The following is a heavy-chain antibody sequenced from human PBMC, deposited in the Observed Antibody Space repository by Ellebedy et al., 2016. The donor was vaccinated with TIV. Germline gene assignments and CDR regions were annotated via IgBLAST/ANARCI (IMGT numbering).Heavy chain of an antibody. V-gene: IGHV1-69*13. CDR3: ARATVRGWGDYEGGYYYGMDV. CDR2: IIPIFGTA. CDR1: GGTFSSYA. D-gene: IGHD3-10*01. Sequence: SVKVSXXASGGTFSSYAISWVRQAPGQGLEWMGGIIPIFGTANYAQKFQGRVTITADESTSTAYMELSSLRSEDTAVYYCARATVRGWGDYEGGYYYGMDVWGQGTTVTVSS. J-gene: IGHJ6*02.